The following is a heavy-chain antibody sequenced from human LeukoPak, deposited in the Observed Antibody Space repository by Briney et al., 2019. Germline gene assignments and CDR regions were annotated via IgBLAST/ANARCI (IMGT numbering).Heavy chain of an antibody. J-gene: IGHJ3*02. D-gene: IGHD3-10*01. CDR3: ARDRRWFGFDI. CDR1: GGSITSYY. CDR2: IFYSGST. V-gene: IGHV4-59*01. Sequence: SETLSLTCNVSGGSITSYYWSWIRQPPGTGLEWIGYIFYSGSTIYNPSLKSRVTMSVDTSKNQFSLKLSSVTAADTAVYYCARDRRWFGFDIWGQGAMVTVSS.